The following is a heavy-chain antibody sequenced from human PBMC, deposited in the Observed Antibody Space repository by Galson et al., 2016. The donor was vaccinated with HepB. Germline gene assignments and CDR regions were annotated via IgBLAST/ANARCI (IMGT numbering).Heavy chain of an antibody. J-gene: IGHJ4*02. V-gene: IGHV1-69*13. CDR2: IIPIFGTA. CDR3: VGQGYCGGDCYWGGMDV. D-gene: IGHD2-21*01. Sequence: SVKVSCKASGGTFISYAISWVRQAPGQGLEWMGGIIPIFGTANYAQNFQGRVAITADESTTTAYMELISLRSEDTAVYYCVGQGYCGGDCYWGGMDVWGQGTLVTVAS. CDR1: GGTFISYA.